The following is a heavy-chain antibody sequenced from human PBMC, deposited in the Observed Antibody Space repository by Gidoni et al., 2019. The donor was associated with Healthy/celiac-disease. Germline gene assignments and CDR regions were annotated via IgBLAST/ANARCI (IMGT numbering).Heavy chain of an antibody. CDR1: GGSFSGYY. Sequence: QVQLQQWGAGLLKPSETLSLTCAVYGGSFSGYYWSWIRQPPGKGLEWIGEINHSGSTNYNPSLKSRVTISVDTSKNQFSLKLSSVNAADTAVYYCARLAVAGIGGWEYWGQGTLVTVSS. CDR2: INHSGST. CDR3: ARLAVAGIGGWEY. J-gene: IGHJ4*02. V-gene: IGHV4-34*01. D-gene: IGHD6-19*01.